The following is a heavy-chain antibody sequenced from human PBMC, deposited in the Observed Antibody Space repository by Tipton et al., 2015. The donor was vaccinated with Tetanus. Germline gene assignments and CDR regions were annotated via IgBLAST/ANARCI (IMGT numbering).Heavy chain of an antibody. CDR1: GFTFSSFA. CDR3: ARPESLYDSEYQYHRKFDH. D-gene: IGHD3-22*01. J-gene: IGHJ5*02. CDR2: ISESGSVT. V-gene: IGHV3-23*01. Sequence: SLRLSCAASGFTFSSFAVSWVRQAPRKGLEWVSAISESGSVTYYADSVKGRFTISRDNSKNTLYLQMNSLRAEDTAVYYCARPESLYDSEYQYHRKFDHWGQGTLVTVSS.